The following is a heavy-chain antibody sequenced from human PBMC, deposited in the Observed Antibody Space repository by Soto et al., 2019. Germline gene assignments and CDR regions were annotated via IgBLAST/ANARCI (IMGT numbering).Heavy chain of an antibody. D-gene: IGHD3-10*01. CDR1: GDTFNFYT. V-gene: IGHV1-69*02. Sequence: QVQLVQSGAAVKKPGSSVKVSCKASGDTFNFYTINWVRQAPGLGLEWMGRTIPMLSMLNYAQKFQGRVSITADKSTSTAYMELSSLTSEDTATYYCATSYGSGSQAFDYWGQGALVTVSS. CDR2: TIPMLSML. J-gene: IGHJ4*02. CDR3: ATSYGSGSQAFDY.